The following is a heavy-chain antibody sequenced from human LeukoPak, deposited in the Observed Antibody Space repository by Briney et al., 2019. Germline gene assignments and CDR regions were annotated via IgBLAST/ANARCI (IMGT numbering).Heavy chain of an antibody. J-gene: IGHJ4*02. V-gene: IGHV3-30*04. CDR1: GFTFSTYA. CDR2: ISYDGRDK. Sequence: GGSLRLSCAASGFTFSTYAMHWVRQAPGKGLERVTVISYDGRDKKYADSVKGRFSISRDNPKNTLNLQMNSLRAEDTAVYYCAKDVDIVATIFDYWGQGTLVTVSS. D-gene: IGHD5-12*01. CDR3: AKDVDIVATIFDY.